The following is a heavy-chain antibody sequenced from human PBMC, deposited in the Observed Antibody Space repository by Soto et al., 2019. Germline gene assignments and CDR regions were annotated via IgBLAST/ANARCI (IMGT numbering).Heavy chain of an antibody. D-gene: IGHD1-7*01. V-gene: IGHV3-30*19. CDR2: IWYDGSNK. CDR1: GFTFSSYG. CDR3: ARDITGTKSGLTYYYYYGMDV. J-gene: IGHJ6*02. Sequence: GGSLRLSCAASGFTFSSYGMHWVRQAPGKGLEWVAVIWYDGSNKYYADSVKGRFTISRDNSKNTLYLQMNSLRAEDTAVYYCARDITGTKSGLTYYYYYGMDVWGQGTTVTVSS.